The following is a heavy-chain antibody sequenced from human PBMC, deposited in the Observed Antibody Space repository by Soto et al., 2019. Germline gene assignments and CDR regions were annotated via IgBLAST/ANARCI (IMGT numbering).Heavy chain of an antibody. J-gene: IGHJ4*02. CDR3: ARESSRSEFDY. CDR1: GGSMYSYY. Sequence: QVQLQESGPGLVKPSETLSLTCTVSGGSMYSYYWTWIRQPAGKGLEWIGQIDTSGSASHNPSLRSRVTMSLDTSKNEFSLKLNSVTAADTAVYYCARESSRSEFDYWGQGTLVTVSS. CDR2: IDTSGSA. V-gene: IGHV4-4*07.